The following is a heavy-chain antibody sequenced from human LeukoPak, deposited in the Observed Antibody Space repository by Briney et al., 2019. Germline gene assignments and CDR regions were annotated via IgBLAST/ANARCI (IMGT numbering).Heavy chain of an antibody. CDR2: IKQDGSEK. J-gene: IGHJ4*02. Sequence: PGGSLRLSCAASGFTFSSYWMSWVRQAPGKGLEWVANIKQDGSEKYYVDSVKGRFTISRDNAKNSPYLQMNSLRAEDTAVYYCARGSGYDPLYYFDYWGQGTLVTVSS. CDR3: ARGSGYDPLYYFDY. D-gene: IGHD5-12*01. V-gene: IGHV3-7*01. CDR1: GFTFSSYW.